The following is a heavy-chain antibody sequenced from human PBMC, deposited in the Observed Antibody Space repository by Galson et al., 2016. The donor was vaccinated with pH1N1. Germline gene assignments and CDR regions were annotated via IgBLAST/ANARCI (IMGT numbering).Heavy chain of an antibody. CDR1: GATFNSYG. V-gene: IGHV1-69*13. J-gene: IGHJ3*01. D-gene: IGHD6-6*01. CDR2: ISPVFGAT. Sequence: SVKVSCKASGATFNSYGIHWVRQAPGKGLEWMGDISPVFGATNYAQRFQDRVTITAHDMELSGLRSEDTAIYYCATFSSSSSWRSLDVWGQGTTVTVSS. CDR3: ATFSSSSSWRSLDV.